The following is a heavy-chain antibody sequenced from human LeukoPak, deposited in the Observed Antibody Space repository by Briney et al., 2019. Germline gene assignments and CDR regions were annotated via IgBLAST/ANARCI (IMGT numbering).Heavy chain of an antibody. CDR2: IWYDGSNK. V-gene: IGHV3-33*01. CDR3: AREYSSSWRDAFDI. D-gene: IGHD6-13*01. Sequence: GRSLRLSCAASGFTFSSYGMHWVRQAPGKGLEWVAVIWYDGSNKHYADSVKGRFTISRDNSKNTLYLQMNSLRAEDTAVYYCAREYSSSWRDAFDIWGQGTMVTVSS. CDR1: GFTFSSYG. J-gene: IGHJ3*02.